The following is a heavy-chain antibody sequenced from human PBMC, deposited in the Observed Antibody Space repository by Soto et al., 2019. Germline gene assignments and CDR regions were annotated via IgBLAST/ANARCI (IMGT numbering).Heavy chain of an antibody. CDR3: ARVPVAVAATEDYYGLDV. Sequence: LSLTCSVSGVSITSYYWSWIRQSAEGGLEWMGRINTDGLSTYSPSFKSRLTMSLDTSKNQVSLRLISVTAADTAVYFCARVPVAVAATEDYYGLDVWGQGTTVTVSS. J-gene: IGHJ6*02. CDR1: GVSITSYY. D-gene: IGHD2-15*01. V-gene: IGHV4-4*07. CDR2: INTDGLS.